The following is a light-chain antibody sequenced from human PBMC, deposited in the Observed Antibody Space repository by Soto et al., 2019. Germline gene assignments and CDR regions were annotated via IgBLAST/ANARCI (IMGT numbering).Light chain of an antibody. CDR1: QRVSSN. V-gene: IGKV3-15*01. Sequence: IVMTQSPATLSVSPGEKATLSCRATQRVSSNVAWYQQRLGQAPRLLIYGASTRATGTPARFSGSGSGTEFTLTISSLQSEDFAVYYCQQYDNWPRWTFGQGTKVDIK. J-gene: IGKJ1*01. CDR2: GAS. CDR3: QQYDNWPRWT.